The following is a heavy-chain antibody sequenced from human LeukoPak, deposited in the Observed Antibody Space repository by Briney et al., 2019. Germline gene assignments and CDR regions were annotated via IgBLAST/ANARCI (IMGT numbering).Heavy chain of an antibody. J-gene: IGHJ3*02. CDR2: NCYSGCT. V-gene: IGHV4-39*01. CDR1: VGSISRTRYY. CDR3: ARPQPHYSSGWYSAFDI. Sequence: SETLSLTFTVSVGSISRTRYYWGCIREPPGKGLEWIRSNCYSGCTYYKPSLKSRVTISVGTSKNQSSLKLSSVTAADTAVYYCARPQPHYSSGWYSAFDIWGQGTMVTVSS. D-gene: IGHD6-19*01.